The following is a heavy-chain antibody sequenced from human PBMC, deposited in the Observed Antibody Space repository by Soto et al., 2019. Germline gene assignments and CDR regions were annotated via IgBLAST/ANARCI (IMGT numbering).Heavy chain of an antibody. V-gene: IGHV3-30*18. CDR1: GFTFSSYG. J-gene: IGHJ6*02. Sequence: GGSLRLSCAASGFTFSSYGMHWVRQAPGKGLEWVAVISYDGSNKYYADSVKGRFTISRDNSKNTLYLQMNSLRAEDTAVYYCAKDMGETKVNYYYYYGMDVWGQGTTVTVSS. CDR3: AKDMGETKVNYYYYYGMDV. CDR2: ISYDGSNK. D-gene: IGHD4-17*01.